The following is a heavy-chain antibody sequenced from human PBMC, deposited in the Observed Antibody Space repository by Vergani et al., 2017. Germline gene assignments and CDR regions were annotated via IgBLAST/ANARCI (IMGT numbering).Heavy chain of an antibody. CDR1: GFIFSDHY. D-gene: IGHD3-10*01. CDR3: SAQTQSCHDY. Sequence: EVQLLESGGGLAQPGGSLRLSCAASGFIFSDHYMDWVRQAPGKGLEWVGRIRNKANDYTTQYAASVKGRFTISRDDSTNTAYLQLSSLGTDDTAIYFCSAQTQSCHDYWGQGTLVAVSS. J-gene: IGHJ4*02. V-gene: IGHV3-72*01. CDR2: IRNKANDYTT.